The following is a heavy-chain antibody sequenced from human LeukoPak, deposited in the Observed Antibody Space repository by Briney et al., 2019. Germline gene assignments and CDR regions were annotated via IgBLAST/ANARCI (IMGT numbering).Heavy chain of an antibody. J-gene: IGHJ4*02. Sequence: ASVKVSCKASGYTFPSYFMHWVRQAPGQGLEWMGIINPTGGSTTYAQKFQGRVTMTRDTSTSTVYMELSSLRSDDTAVYYCARDWDSRPGYYFDYWGQGTLVTVSS. V-gene: IGHV1-46*01. CDR3: ARDWDSRPGYYFDY. CDR1: GYTFPSYF. CDR2: INPTGGST. D-gene: IGHD6-13*01.